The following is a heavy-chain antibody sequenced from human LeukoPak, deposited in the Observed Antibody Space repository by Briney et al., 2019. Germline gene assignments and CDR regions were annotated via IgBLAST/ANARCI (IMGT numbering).Heavy chain of an antibody. CDR2: INHSDGST. Sequence: ASVEVSCEASGYTFTTYYMHWVRQAPGQGLEWMGIINHSDGSTSYAQKFQGRITMTRDTSTSTVYMELSSLRSGDTAVYYCARGGWDQLPPMYECSDYWGQGTLVTVSS. CDR1: GYTFTTYY. CDR3: ARGGWDQLPPMYECSDY. V-gene: IGHV1-46*03. J-gene: IGHJ4*02. D-gene: IGHD2-2*01.